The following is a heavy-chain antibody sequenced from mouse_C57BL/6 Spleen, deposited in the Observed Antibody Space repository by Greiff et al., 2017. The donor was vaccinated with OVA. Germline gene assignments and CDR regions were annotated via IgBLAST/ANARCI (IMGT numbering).Heavy chain of an antibody. Sequence: VQVVESGAELVKPGASVKISCKASGYAFSSYWMNWVKQRPGKGLEWIGQIYPGDGDTNYNGKFKGKATLTADKSSSTAYMQLSSLTSEDSAVYFCARRGSNYGASWYFDVWGTGTTVTVSS. CDR2: IYPGDGDT. CDR1: GYAFSSYW. D-gene: IGHD2-5*01. CDR3: ARRGSNYGASWYFDV. J-gene: IGHJ1*03. V-gene: IGHV1-80*01.